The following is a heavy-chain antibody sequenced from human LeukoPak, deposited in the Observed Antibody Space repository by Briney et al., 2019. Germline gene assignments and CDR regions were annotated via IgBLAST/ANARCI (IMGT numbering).Heavy chain of an antibody. D-gene: IGHD6-19*01. CDR3: ARRSGIAVAGAFDY. CDR2: MNPNSGNT. CDR1: GCTFTSYD. Sequence: GASVKVSCKASGCTFTSYDINWVRQATGQGLEWMGWMNPNSGNTGYAQKFQGRVTMTRNTSISTAYMELRSLRSDDTAVYYCARRSGIAVAGAFDYWGQGTLVTVSS. V-gene: IGHV1-8*01. J-gene: IGHJ4*02.